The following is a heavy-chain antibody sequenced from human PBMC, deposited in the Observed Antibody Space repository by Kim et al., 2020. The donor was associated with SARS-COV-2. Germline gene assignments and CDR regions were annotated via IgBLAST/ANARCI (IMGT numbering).Heavy chain of an antibody. J-gene: IGHJ3*02. CDR3: ARDPYSYGTHAFDI. V-gene: IGHV3-21*01. D-gene: IGHD5-18*01. Sequence: ADSVKGRFTISRDNAKNSLYLQMNSLRAEDTAVYYCARDPYSYGTHAFDIWGQGTMVTVSS.